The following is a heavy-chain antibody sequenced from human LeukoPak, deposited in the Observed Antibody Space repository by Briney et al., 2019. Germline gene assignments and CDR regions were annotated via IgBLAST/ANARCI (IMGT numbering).Heavy chain of an antibody. CDR1: GYTLTELS. CDR3: ATSAMARGVIIGSLSDPIDY. D-gene: IGHD3-10*01. J-gene: IGHJ4*02. Sequence: GASVKVSCKGSGYTLTELSMHWVRQAPGKGLEWMGGFDPEDGETIYAQKFQGRVTMTEDTSTDTVYMELSSLRSEDTAVYYCATSAMARGVIIGSLSDPIDYWGQGTLVTVSS. CDR2: FDPEDGET. V-gene: IGHV1-24*01.